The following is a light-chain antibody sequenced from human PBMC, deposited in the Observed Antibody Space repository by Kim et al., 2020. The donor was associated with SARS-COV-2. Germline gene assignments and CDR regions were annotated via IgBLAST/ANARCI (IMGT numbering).Light chain of an antibody. CDR3: ATWDDNLYGRV. J-gene: IGLJ3*02. CDR2: GDD. CDR1: SSSTEDYP. V-gene: IGLV1-44*01. Sequence: GQRVPISGPGSSSSTEDYPVSWYQQLPGMAPKLIIYGDDQRPSGVPDRISGSKAGTSATLAISGLQSGDDGDYFCATWDDNLYGRVFGGGTQLTVL.